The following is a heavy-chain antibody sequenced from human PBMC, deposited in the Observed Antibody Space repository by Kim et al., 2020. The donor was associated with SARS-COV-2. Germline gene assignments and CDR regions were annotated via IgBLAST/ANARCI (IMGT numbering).Heavy chain of an antibody. D-gene: IGHD1-26*01. CDR2: T. J-gene: IGHJ4*02. Sequence: TNYNPSPESRVTISVCTSKNQFSLKLHSVTAADTALYYCASRRSGSFYGYWGQGMLVTVSS. V-gene: IGHV4-39*01. CDR3: ASRRSGSFYGY.